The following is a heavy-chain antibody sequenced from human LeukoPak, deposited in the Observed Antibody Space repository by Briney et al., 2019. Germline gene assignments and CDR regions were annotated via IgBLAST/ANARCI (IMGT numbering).Heavy chain of an antibody. CDR3: AREAGRYYDFWSGSRATFDY. CDR2: INPSGGST. D-gene: IGHD3-3*01. Sequence: ASVKVSCKASGYTFTSYYMHWVRQAPGQGLEWMGIINPSGGSTGYAQKFQGRVTMTTDTSTSTAYMELRSLRSDDTAVYYCAREAGRYYDFWSGSRATFDYWGQGTLVTVSS. J-gene: IGHJ4*02. CDR1: GYTFTSYY. V-gene: IGHV1-46*01.